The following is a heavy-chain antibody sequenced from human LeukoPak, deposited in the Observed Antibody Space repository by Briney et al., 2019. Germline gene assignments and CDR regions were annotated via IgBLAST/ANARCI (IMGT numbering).Heavy chain of an antibody. CDR2: ISSSGSTI. V-gene: IGHV3-11*04. J-gene: IGHJ4*02. CDR3: ARDDWVVVPASYGY. CDR1: GFTFSDYY. D-gene: IGHD2-2*01. Sequence: GGSLRLSCAASGFTFSDYYMSWIRQAPGKGLEWVSYISSSGSTIYYADSVKGRFTISRDNAKNSLYLQMNSLRAEDTAVYYCARDDWVVVPASYGYWGQGTLVTVSS.